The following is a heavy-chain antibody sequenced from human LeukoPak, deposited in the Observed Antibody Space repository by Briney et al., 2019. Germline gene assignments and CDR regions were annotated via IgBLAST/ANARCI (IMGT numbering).Heavy chain of an antibody. D-gene: IGHD6-13*01. V-gene: IGHV1-8*03. CDR1: GGTFSSYA. Sequence: ASVKVSCKASGGTFSSYAISWVRQAPGQGLEWMGWMNPNSGNTGYAQKFQGRVTITRNTSISTAYMELSSLRSEDTAVYYCARARSGGSSWYRGINWFDPWGQGTLVTVSS. CDR3: ARARSGGSSWYRGINWFDP. J-gene: IGHJ5*02. CDR2: MNPNSGNT.